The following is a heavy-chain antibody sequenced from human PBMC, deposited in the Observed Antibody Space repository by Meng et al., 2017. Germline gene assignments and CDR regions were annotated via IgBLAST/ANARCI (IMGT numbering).Heavy chain of an antibody. CDR1: GGPISSGGYY. CDR3: ARGWRYYYGSGSYPHPYGMDV. Sequence: SETLSLTCTVSGGPISSGGYYWSWIRQPPGKGLEWIGYIYYSGSTYYNPSLKSRVTISVDTSKNQFSLKLSSVTAADTAVYYCARGWRYYYGSGSYPHPYGMDVWGQGTTVTVSS. V-gene: IGHV4-31*03. J-gene: IGHJ6*02. CDR2: IYYSGST. D-gene: IGHD3-10*01.